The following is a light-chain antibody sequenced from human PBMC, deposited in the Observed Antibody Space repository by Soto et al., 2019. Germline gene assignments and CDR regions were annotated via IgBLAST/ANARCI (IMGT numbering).Light chain of an antibody. CDR2: AAS. CDR1: QSVSTSY. Sequence: DIVLTQSPGTPSLSPGERATLSCRAIQSVSTSYLAWYQQKPGQAPRLVIYAASTRATGIPDRFSGSVSGTEFTLTISSLQSEDFAVYYCQQYNEWPPFTFGQGTRLEIK. J-gene: IGKJ5*01. CDR3: QQYNEWPPFT. V-gene: IGKV3-15*01.